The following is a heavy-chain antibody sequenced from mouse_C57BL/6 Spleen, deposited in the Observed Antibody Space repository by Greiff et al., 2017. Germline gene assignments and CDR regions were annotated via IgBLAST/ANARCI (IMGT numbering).Heavy chain of an antibody. CDR2: IDPSDSYT. D-gene: IGHD3-1*01. V-gene: IGHV1-50*01. Sequence: QVQLQQPGPELVKPGASVKLSCKASGYSFTSYWMQWVKQRPGQGLEWIGEIDPSDSYTNYNRKFKGKATLTVDTSSSTAYMQLSSLTSEDSAVYYCARSGAYALDYWGQGTSVTVSS. J-gene: IGHJ4*01. CDR3: ARSGAYALDY. CDR1: GYSFTSYW.